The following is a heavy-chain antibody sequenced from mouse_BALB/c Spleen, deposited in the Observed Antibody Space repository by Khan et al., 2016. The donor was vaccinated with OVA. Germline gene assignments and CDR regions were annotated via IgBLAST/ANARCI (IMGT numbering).Heavy chain of an antibody. V-gene: IGHV4-1*02. CDR1: GFDFSRYW. CDR3: ARLGYDLYYAMDY. J-gene: IGHJ4*01. D-gene: IGHD2-2*01. CDR2: INPDSSTI. Sequence: EVKLEVSGGGLVQPGGSLKLSCAASGFDFSRYWMSWVRQAPGKGLEWIGEINPDSSTINYTPSLKDKFIISRDNAKNTLYPQMSKVRSEDTALYYCARLGYDLYYAMDYWGQGTSVTVSS.